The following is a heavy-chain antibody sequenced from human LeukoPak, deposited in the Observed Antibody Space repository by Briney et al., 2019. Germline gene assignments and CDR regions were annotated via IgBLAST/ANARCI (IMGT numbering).Heavy chain of an antibody. CDR2: INPNSGGT. V-gene: IGHV1-2*02. D-gene: IGHD5-12*01. CDR3: AREPGNSGYDSIDY. CDR1: GYTFTGYY. J-gene: IGHJ4*02. Sequence: GASVKVSCKASGYTFTGYYMHWVRQAPGQGLEWMGWINPNSGGTNYAQKFQGRVTMTRDTSISTAYMELSRLRSDDTAVYYCAREPGNSGYDSIDYCGQGTLVTVSS.